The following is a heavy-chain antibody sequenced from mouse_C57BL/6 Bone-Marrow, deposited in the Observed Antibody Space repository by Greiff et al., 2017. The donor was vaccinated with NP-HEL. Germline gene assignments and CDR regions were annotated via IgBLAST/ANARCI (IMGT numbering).Heavy chain of an antibody. CDR2: ISSGGSYT. CDR3: ARHYYSNYFDY. Sequence: DVHLVESGGDLVKPGGSLKLSCAASGFTFSSYGMSWVRQTPDKRLEWVATISSGGSYTYYPDSVKGRFTISRDNAKNTLYLQMSSLKSEDTAMYYCARHYYSNYFDYWGQGTTHTVSS. CDR1: GFTFSSYG. V-gene: IGHV5-6*01. D-gene: IGHD2-5*01. J-gene: IGHJ2*01.